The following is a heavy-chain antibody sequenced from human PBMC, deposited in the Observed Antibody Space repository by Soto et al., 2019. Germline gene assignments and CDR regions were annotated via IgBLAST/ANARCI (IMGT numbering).Heavy chain of an antibody. Sequence: EVQLVESGGGLVQPGGSLRLFCAASGFTFSSYSIHWVRQAPGKGLEWVSYISSGSTTIYYADSVRGRFTISRDNAKNSLYLHMNSLRAEDTAVYYGARGYSSCDYWGQGTLVTVSS. D-gene: IGHD6-13*01. CDR1: GFTFSSYS. J-gene: IGHJ4*02. V-gene: IGHV3-48*01. CDR2: ISSGSTTI. CDR3: ARGYSSCDY.